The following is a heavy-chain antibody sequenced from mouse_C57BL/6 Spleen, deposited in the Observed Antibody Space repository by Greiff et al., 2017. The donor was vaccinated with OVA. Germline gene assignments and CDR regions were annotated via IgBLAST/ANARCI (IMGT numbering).Heavy chain of an antibody. D-gene: IGHD1-1*01. CDR3: APITTVVATDAMDY. J-gene: IGHJ4*01. CDR2: ISSGSSTI. Sequence: EVKLVESGGGLVKPGGSLKLSCAASGFTFSDYGMHWVRQAPEKGLEWVAYISSGSSTIYYADTVKGRFTISRDNAKNTLFLQMTSLRSEDTAMYYCAPITTVVATDAMDYWGQGTSVTVSS. V-gene: IGHV5-17*01. CDR1: GFTFSDYG.